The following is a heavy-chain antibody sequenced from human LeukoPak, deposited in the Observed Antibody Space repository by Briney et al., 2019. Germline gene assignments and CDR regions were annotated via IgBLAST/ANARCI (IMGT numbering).Heavy chain of an antibody. D-gene: IGHD5-24*01. Sequence: GASVKVSCKASGGTFSSYAISWVRQAPGQGLEWMGGIIPIFGTANYAQKFQGRLTITADESTSTAYMELSSLRSEDTAVYYCARIRDGYNSYFFYGMDVWGQGTTVTVSS. CDR3: ARIRDGYNSYFFYGMDV. V-gene: IGHV1-69*13. J-gene: IGHJ6*02. CDR2: IIPIFGTA. CDR1: GGTFSSYA.